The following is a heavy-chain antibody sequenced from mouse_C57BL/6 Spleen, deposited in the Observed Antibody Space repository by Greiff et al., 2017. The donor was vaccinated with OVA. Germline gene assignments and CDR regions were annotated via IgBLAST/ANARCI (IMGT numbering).Heavy chain of an antibody. CDR3: ARRGYYGSYAMDY. D-gene: IGHD1-1*01. J-gene: IGHJ4*01. CDR1: GYTFTSYW. CDR2: IYPSDSET. V-gene: IGHV1-61*01. Sequence: VQLQQPGAELVRPVSSVKLSCKASGYTFTSYWMDWVKLRPGQGLEWIGNIYPSDSETHYNQKFKDKATVTVDKSYSTAYMQLSSLTSKDYAVYYCARRGYYGSYAMDYWGQGTSVTASS.